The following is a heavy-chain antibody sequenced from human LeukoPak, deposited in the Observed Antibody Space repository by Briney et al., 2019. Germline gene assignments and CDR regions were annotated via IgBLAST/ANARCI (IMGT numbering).Heavy chain of an antibody. D-gene: IGHD3-9*01. Sequence: PGGSLRLSCAASGFTVSSNYMSWVRQAPGKGLEWVSVIYIGGSTYFADSVKGRFNISRDISKNTVYLQMNCLRAEDTAVYYCARSRVLRYFGNSWGQGTLVTVSS. CDR1: GFTVSSNY. CDR2: IYIGGST. CDR3: ARSRVLRYFGNS. V-gene: IGHV3-66*01. J-gene: IGHJ4*02.